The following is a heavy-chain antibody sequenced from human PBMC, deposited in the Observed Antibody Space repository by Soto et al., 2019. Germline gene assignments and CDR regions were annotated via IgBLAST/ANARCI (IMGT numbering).Heavy chain of an antibody. CDR3: AKVGIGSFSHKHEFEH. Sequence: PGGSLRLSCTASGFTFSSFGMAWVRQAPGKGLEWVSAISGSADSSYYADSVKGRFTISRDNPKNTLYLQMDSLRAEDTGVYFCAKVGIGSFSHKHEFEHWGQGTQVTVSS. CDR2: ISGSADSS. J-gene: IGHJ4*02. V-gene: IGHV3-23*01. CDR1: GFTFSSFG. D-gene: IGHD2-2*03.